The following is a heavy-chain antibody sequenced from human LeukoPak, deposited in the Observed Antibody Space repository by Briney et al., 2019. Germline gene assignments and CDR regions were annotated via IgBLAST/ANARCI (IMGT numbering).Heavy chain of an antibody. CDR1: GDTFSNSA. V-gene: IGHV1-69*05. Sequence: VASVKVSCKASGDTFSNSAINWVRQAPGQGLEWMGAIIPLLGKTHNAQKFQARVTMTTDGSTNTAYMELSSLRSEDTAVYYCASETTPLNWGQGTLVTVSS. CDR3: ASETTPLN. D-gene: IGHD4-11*01. J-gene: IGHJ4*02. CDR2: IIPLLGKT.